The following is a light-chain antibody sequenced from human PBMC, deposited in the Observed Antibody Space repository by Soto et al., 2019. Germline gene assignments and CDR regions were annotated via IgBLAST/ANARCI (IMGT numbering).Light chain of an antibody. J-gene: IGKJ4*01. Sequence: DIVMTQSPDSLTVSLGERATINCKSSQSVLYNSNNKNYLAWYQQKPGQPPKLLFYWASARGSGVPDRFTGSGSGTDFTLTFSSLQDEDVACYPCQQYYVIPVTFGGGTKVEIK. CDR2: WAS. CDR1: QSVLYNSNNKNY. CDR3: QQYYVIPVT. V-gene: IGKV4-1*01.